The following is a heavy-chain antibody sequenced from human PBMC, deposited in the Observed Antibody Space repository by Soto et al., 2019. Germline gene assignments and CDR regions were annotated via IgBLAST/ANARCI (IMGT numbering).Heavy chain of an antibody. CDR1: GGSSSSYY. CDR2: IYYSGST. CDR3: AGRWGALFDD. D-gene: IGHD1-26*01. J-gene: IGHJ4*02. V-gene: IGHV4-59*08. Sequence: QVQLQESGPGLVKPSETLSLTCTVSGGSSSSYYWSWIRQPPGKGLEWIGYIYYSGSTNYNPSLGRRVTIAVDTSKNQFSLKLSSVTAADAAVYYCAGRWGALFDDWGQGTLVTVSS.